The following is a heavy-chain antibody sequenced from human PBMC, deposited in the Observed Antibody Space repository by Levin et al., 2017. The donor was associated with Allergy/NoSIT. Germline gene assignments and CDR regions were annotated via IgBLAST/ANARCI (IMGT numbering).Heavy chain of an antibody. CDR3: ASPFYYGSGSYNH. J-gene: IGHJ4*02. V-gene: IGHV3-23*01. Sequence: GESLKISCAGSGFTFSSYAMGWVRQAAGKGLGWVSSISGSGENTYYADSVKGRFAISRDNSRNTLYLQMNSLRAEDTAVYYCASPFYYGSGSYNHWGQGTLVTVSS. CDR1: GFTFSSYA. D-gene: IGHD3-10*01. CDR2: ISGSGENT.